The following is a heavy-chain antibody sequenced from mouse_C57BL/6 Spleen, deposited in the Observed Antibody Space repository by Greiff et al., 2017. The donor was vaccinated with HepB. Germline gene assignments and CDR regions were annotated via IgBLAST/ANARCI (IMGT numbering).Heavy chain of an antibody. J-gene: IGHJ4*01. CDR2: ISGGGGNT. Sequence: DVQLVESGGGLVKPGGSLKLSCAASGFTFSSYTMSWVRQTPEKRLEWVATISGGGGNTYYPDSVKGRFTISRDNAKNTLYLQMSSLRSEDTALYYCAREDDYDLGYAMDYWGQGTSVTVSS. CDR3: AREDDYDLGYAMDY. CDR1: GFTFSSYT. V-gene: IGHV5-9*01. D-gene: IGHD2-4*01.